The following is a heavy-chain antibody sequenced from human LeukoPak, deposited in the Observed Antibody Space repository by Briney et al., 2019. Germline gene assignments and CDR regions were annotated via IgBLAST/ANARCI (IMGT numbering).Heavy chain of an antibody. CDR1: GGSISSGGYS. V-gene: IGHV4-30-2*01. J-gene: IGHJ2*01. Sequence: ASQTLSLTCAVSGGSISSGGYSWSWIRQPPGKGLEWIGYIYHSGSTYYNPSLKSRVTISVDRSKNQFSLKLSSVTAADTAVYYCARDRGKGYFDLWGRGTLVTVSS. CDR2: IYHSGST. CDR3: ARDRGKGYFDL.